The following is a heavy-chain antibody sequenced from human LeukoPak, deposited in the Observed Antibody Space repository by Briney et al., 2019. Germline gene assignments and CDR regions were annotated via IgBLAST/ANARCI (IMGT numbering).Heavy chain of an antibody. CDR1: GGSVSSGSYY. J-gene: IGHJ5*02. CDR2: IYYSGST. Sequence: PSETLSLTCTVSGGSVSSGSYYWGWIRQPPGKGLEWIGYIYYSGSTNYNPSLKSRVTISVDTSKNHFSLKLSSVTAADTAMYYCARDSRSDWFDPWGQGTLVTVSS. CDR3: ARDSRSDWFDP. V-gene: IGHV4-61*03.